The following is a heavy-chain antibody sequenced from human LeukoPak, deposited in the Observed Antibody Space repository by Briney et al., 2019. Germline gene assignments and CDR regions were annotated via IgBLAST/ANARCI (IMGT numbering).Heavy chain of an antibody. D-gene: IGHD4-17*01. CDR3: ARESMTVTDY. V-gene: IGHV3-21*01. Sequence: GGSLRLSCAASGFTFSSYSMNWVRQAPGKGLEWVSSISSSSSYIYYADSVKGRFTISRDDAKNSLYLQMNSLRTEDTAVYYCARESMTVTDYWGQGTLVTVSS. J-gene: IGHJ4*02. CDR1: GFTFSSYS. CDR2: ISSSSSYI.